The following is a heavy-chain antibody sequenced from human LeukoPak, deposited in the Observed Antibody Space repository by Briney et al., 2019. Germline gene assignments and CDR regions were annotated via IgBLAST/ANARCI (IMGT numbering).Heavy chain of an antibody. Sequence: PGGSLRLSCAASGFTFDDYAMHWVRQAPGKGLEWVSLISGDGDSTFYADSVKGRFTISRDNSKNSLFLQMNSLRTEDTAFYYCAKGVIITRRDEFFHYWGQGTLVTVSS. V-gene: IGHV3-43*02. CDR3: AKGVIITRRDEFFHY. J-gene: IGHJ1*01. CDR1: GFTFDDYA. D-gene: IGHD3-9*01. CDR2: ISGDGDST.